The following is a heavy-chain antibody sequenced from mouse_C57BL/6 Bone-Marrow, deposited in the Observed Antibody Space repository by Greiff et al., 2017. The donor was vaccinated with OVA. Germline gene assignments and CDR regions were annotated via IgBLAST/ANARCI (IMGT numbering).Heavy chain of an antibody. CDR2: IYPRSGNT. Sequence: VKLMESGAELARPGASVKLSCKASGYTFTSYGISWVKQRTGQGLEWIGEIYPRSGNTYYNEKFKGKATLTADKSSSTAYMELRSLTSEDSAVYFCARFVIYDGYYDWYFDVWGTGTTVTVSS. V-gene: IGHV1-81*01. D-gene: IGHD2-3*01. J-gene: IGHJ1*03. CDR3: ARFVIYDGYYDWYFDV. CDR1: GYTFTSYG.